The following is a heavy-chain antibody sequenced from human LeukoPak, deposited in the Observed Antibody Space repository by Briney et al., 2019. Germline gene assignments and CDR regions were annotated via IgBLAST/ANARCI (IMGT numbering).Heavy chain of an antibody. J-gene: IGHJ4*02. Sequence: PSETLSLTCTVSGGSISSSSYYWGWIRQPPGKGPEWIGSIYYSGSTYYNPSLKSRVTISVDTSKNQFSLKLSSVTAADTAVYYCARVNYYDSSGYYYLYFDYWGQGTLVTVSS. V-gene: IGHV4-39*07. CDR3: ARVNYYDSSGYYYLYFDY. D-gene: IGHD3-22*01. CDR1: GGSISSSSYY. CDR2: IYYSGST.